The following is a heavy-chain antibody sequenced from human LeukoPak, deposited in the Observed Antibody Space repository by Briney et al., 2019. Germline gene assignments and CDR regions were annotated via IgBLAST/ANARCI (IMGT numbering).Heavy chain of an antibody. J-gene: IGHJ4*02. Sequence: PSETLSLTCAVSGDSISSGNWWNWVRPPPGKGLEWIGEIYHSGSSNYNPSLKSRVTISVDKSKNQLSLKLTSVTAADTAVYYCARSYSSSNPHFDYWGRGTLVTVSS. D-gene: IGHD6-6*01. CDR2: IYHSGSS. V-gene: IGHV4-4*02. CDR1: GDSISSGNW. CDR3: ARSYSSSNPHFDY.